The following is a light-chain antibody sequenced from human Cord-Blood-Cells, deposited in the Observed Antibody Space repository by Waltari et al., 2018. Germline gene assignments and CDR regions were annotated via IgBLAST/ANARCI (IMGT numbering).Light chain of an antibody. CDR3: SSYTSSSNLV. J-gene: IGLJ1*01. V-gene: IGLV2-14*01. CDR1: RSTVGGYNY. Sequence: QSALTPPASVSGSPAQSITISCSGTRSTVGGYNYVSWYQQHPGKAPKPMTYEVSKRPSGVSNRVSGSKSGNTASPTISGLQAEHEAYYYCSSYTSSSNLVFGTGTKVTVL. CDR2: EVS.